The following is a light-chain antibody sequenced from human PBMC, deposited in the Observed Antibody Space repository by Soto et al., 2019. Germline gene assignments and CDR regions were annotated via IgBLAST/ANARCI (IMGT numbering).Light chain of an antibody. Sequence: QSVLTQPPSASGTPGQRVTISCSGSSSNIGSNYVYWYQQLPGTAPKLLIYRNDQRPSGVPDRFSGSKSGTSASQAISGLRSDDEADYYCAAWDDSLSGVVFGGGTKLTVL. V-gene: IGLV1-47*01. CDR1: SSNIGSNY. J-gene: IGLJ3*02. CDR3: AAWDDSLSGVV. CDR2: RND.